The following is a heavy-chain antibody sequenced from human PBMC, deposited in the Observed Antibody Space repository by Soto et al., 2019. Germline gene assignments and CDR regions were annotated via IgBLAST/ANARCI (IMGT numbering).Heavy chain of an antibody. CDR2: IYYSGST. CDR3: ARGQWLATF. V-gene: IGHV4-59*01. D-gene: IGHD6-19*01. CDR1: GGSISSYY. J-gene: IGHJ4*02. Sequence: SETLSLTCTVSGGSISSYYWSWIRQPPGKGLEWIGYIYYSGSTNYNPSLKSRVTISVDTSKNQFSLKLSSVTAADTAVYYCARGQWLATFWGQGTLVTVSS.